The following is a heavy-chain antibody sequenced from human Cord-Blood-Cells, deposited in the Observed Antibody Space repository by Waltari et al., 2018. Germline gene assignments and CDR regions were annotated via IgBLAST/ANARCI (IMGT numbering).Heavy chain of an antibody. V-gene: IGHV4-34*01. D-gene: IGHD2-2*01. CDR2: INHSGRT. CDR1: GGSFSGYY. CDR3: ARPTVPAATAYFDL. J-gene: IGHJ2*01. Sequence: QVQLQQWGAGLLKPSETLSLTCAVYGGSFSGYYWSWIRQPPGKGLEWIGEINHSGRTNYNPPLKSRVTISVDTSKNQFSLKLSAVTAADTAVYYCARPTVPAATAYFDLWGRGTLVTVSS.